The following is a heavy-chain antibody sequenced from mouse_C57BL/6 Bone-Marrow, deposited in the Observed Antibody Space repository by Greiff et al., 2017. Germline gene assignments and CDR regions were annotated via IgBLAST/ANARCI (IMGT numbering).Heavy chain of an antibody. Sequence: QVQLQQPGAELVMPGASVKLSCKASGYTFTSYWMHWVKQRPGQGLEWIGVIDPSDSYTNYNQKFKGKSTLTVDKSSSTAYMQLSSLTSEDSAVYYCARCPYDGCYVYWYFDVGGTGTTVTVSS. CDR2: IDPSDSYT. CDR1: GYTFTSYW. V-gene: IGHV1-69*01. CDR3: ARCPYDGCYVYWYFDV. D-gene: IGHD2-3*01. J-gene: IGHJ1*03.